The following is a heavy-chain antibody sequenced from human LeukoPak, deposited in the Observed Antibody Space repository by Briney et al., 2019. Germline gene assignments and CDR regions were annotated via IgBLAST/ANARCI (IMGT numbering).Heavy chain of an antibody. CDR1: GFTVSSNE. CDR2: ISGGST. Sequence: PGGSLRLSCAASGFTVSSNEMSWVRQAPGKGLEWVSSISGGSTYYADSVKGRFTISRDNSKNTLYLQMNSLRAEDTAVYYCAKGRTNYDILTGYYPFDYWGQGTPVTVSS. J-gene: IGHJ4*02. CDR3: AKGRTNYDILTGYYPFDY. D-gene: IGHD3-9*01. V-gene: IGHV3-38-3*01.